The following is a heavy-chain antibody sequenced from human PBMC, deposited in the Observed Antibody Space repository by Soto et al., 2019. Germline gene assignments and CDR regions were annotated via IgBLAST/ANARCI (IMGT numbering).Heavy chain of an antibody. V-gene: IGHV1-58*01. CDR1: GFTFTSSA. D-gene: IGHD6-19*01. CDR3: AADPVGSSGWYDGMAV. J-gene: IGHJ6*02. Sequence: QMQLVQSGPEVKKPGTSVKVSCKASGFTFTSSAVQWVRQARGQRLEWIGWIVVGSGNTNYAQKFQERVTITRDMSTSTAYMELSSVRSEDTGVYHCAADPVGSSGWYDGMAVWGQGTTVTVSS. CDR2: IVVGSGNT.